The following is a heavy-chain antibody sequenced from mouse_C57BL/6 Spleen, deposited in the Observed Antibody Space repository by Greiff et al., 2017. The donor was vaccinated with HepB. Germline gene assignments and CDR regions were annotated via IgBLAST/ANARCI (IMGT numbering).Heavy chain of an antibody. CDR1: GFNIKDYY. Sequence: EVQLQQSGAELVKPGASVKLSCTASGFNIKDYYMHWVKQRTEQGLEWIGRIDPEDGETKYAPKFQGKDTITADTSYNTAYLQLSSLTSGDTAVYYCARGTSNRDENFDVWGTGTTVTVSS. V-gene: IGHV14-2*01. J-gene: IGHJ1*03. D-gene: IGHD4-1*01. CDR3: ARGTSNRDENFDV. CDR2: IDPEDGET.